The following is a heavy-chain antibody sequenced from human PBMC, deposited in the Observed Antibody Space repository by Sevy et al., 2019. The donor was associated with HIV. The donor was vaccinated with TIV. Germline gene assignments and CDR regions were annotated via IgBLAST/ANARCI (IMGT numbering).Heavy chain of an antibody. V-gene: IGHV4-59*01. J-gene: IGHJ6*02. D-gene: IGHD3-16*01. CDR3: ARKAGGHYYYGMDV. CDR2: IYYSGRT. CDR1: GGSISSYY. Sequence: SETLSLTCTVSGGSISSYYWSWIRQPPGKGLEWIGYIYYSGRTNHNPSLKSRVTISVDTSKNQFSLKLSSLTAADTAVYYCARKAGGHYYYGMDVWGQGTTVTVSS.